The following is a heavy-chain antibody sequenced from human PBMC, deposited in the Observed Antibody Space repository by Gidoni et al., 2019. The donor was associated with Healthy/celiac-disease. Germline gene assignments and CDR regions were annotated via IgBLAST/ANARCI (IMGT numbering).Heavy chain of an antibody. CDR3: ARRPYDYVWGSYRGAAFDI. CDR2: IYYCGST. V-gene: IGHV4-39*01. J-gene: IGHJ3*02. CDR1: GGSISSSSYH. D-gene: IGHD3-16*02. Sequence: QLQLQESGPGLVKPSETLSLTCTVSGGSISSSSYHWGWIRQPPGKGLEWIGSIYYCGSTYYNPALKSRVTISVDTSKNQFSLKLSSVTAADTAVYYCARRPYDYVWGSYRGAAFDIWGQGTMVTVSS.